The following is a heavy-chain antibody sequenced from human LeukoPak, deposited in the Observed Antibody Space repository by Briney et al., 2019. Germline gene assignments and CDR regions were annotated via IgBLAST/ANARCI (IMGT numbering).Heavy chain of an antibody. CDR2: IGGTGSNT. D-gene: IGHD4-17*01. CDR3: AKSMSTVTTSPF. V-gene: IGHV3-23*01. CDR1: GFTFSSYA. J-gene: IGHJ4*02. Sequence: PGGSLRLSCAASGFTFSSYAMSWVRQAPGKGLEWVSTIGGTGSNTYYTDSVKGRFTISRDNSKNTLYLQINGLRADDTAVYYCAKSMSTVTTSPFWGQGTLVTVSS.